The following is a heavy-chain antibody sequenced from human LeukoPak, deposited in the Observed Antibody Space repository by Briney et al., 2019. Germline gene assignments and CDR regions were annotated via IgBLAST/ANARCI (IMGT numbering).Heavy chain of an antibody. CDR2: INPNSGGT. D-gene: IGHD5-12*01. J-gene: IGHJ4*02. V-gene: IGHV1-2*02. Sequence: ASVKVSCKAPGYTFTDYFMHWVRQAPGQGLEWMGWINPNSGGTNFAQKFQGRVTMTRDTSTSTAYMELSSLTSDDTAVYYCARGRFSGYGADWGQGTLVTVSS. CDR3: ARGRFSGYGAD. CDR1: GYTFTDYF.